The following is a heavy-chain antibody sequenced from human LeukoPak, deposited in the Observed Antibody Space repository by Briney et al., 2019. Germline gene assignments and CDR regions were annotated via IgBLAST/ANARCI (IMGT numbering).Heavy chain of an antibody. CDR1: GYSFTTYW. CDR2: IYPGDSDT. Sequence: GESLKISCKGSGYSFTTYWVGWVRQVPGKGLEWMGIIYPGDSDTRYSPSFQGQVTISADKSISTAYLQWSSLKASDTAMYYYARPLYGSSRVFDIWGQGTMVTVSS. D-gene: IGHD1-26*01. J-gene: IGHJ3*02. CDR3: ARPLYGSSRVFDI. V-gene: IGHV5-51*01.